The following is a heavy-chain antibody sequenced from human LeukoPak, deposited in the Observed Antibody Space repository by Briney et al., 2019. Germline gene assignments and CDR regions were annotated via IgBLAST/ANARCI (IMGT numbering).Heavy chain of an antibody. CDR3: ARGGAFPFDY. J-gene: IGHJ4*02. CDR1: GFTFSSSC. Sequence: PGGSLRLSCAASGFTFSSSCMHWVRQAPGKGLVWVSRINGDGTSTSYADSVKGRFTISRDNAKNTLNLQMNSLRAEDTAVYYCARGGAFPFDYWGGGTLVTVSP. CDR2: INGDGTST. V-gene: IGHV3-74*01. D-gene: IGHD3-16*01.